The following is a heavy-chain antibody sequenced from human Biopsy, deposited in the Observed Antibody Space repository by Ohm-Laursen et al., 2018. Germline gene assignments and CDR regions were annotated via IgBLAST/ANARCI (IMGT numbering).Heavy chain of an antibody. CDR3: ARDRDRRGWFDP. D-gene: IGHD1-14*01. Sequence: TLSLTWTVSGGSISSSTTYYWAWLRQPPGKGLEWIGSIYNTETTFYNPSLKSRVTMSVDTSKNKFSLRVSSVTAADTAVYYCARDRDRRGWFDPWGQGTLVTVSS. J-gene: IGHJ5*02. CDR2: IYNTETT. V-gene: IGHV4-39*07. CDR1: GGSISSSTTYY.